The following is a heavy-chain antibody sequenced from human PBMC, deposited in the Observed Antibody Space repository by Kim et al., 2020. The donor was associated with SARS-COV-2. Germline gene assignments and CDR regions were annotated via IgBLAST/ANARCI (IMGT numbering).Heavy chain of an antibody. CDR1: GFTFSSYS. D-gene: IGHD3-16*02. J-gene: IGHJ4*02. V-gene: IGHV3-21*01. CDR2: ISSSSSYI. CDR3: ARGIMITFGGVIAPGGYFDY. Sequence: AGSLRLSCAASGFTFSSYSMNWVRQAPGKGLEWVSSISSSSSYIYYADSVKGRFTISRDNAKNSLYLQMNSLRAEDTAVYYCARGIMITFGGVIAPGGYFDYWGQGTLVTVSS.